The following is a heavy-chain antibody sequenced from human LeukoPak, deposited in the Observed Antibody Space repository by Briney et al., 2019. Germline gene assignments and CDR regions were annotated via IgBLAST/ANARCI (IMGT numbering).Heavy chain of an antibody. CDR3: ARRSTLYSSGWFYFDY. D-gene: IGHD6-19*01. CDR1: GYTFTNYG. Sequence: ASVKVSCKASGYTFTNYGITWVRQAPGQGLEWVGWISARDGTWNYALTLQDRLTMTTDTSTSTAYLVLRGLRSDDTAVYYCARRSTLYSSGWFYFDYWGQGTLVIVSS. CDR2: ISARDGTW. V-gene: IGHV1-18*01. J-gene: IGHJ4*02.